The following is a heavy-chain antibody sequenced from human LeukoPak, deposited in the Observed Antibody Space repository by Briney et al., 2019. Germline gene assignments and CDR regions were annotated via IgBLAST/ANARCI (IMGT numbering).Heavy chain of an antibody. CDR2: IFHVGST. D-gene: IGHD4-11*01. Sequence: SGTLSLTCTVSGGAISSSNWWSWVRQPPGKGLEWIGEIFHVGSTNYNPSLKSRVTRSGDKSRNLISLKVSSVTAADTAVYYCATSQGYSNVLGGDYFDYWGHGTLVTVSS. CDR1: GGAISSSNW. CDR3: ATSQGYSNVLGGDYFDY. V-gene: IGHV4-4*02. J-gene: IGHJ4*01.